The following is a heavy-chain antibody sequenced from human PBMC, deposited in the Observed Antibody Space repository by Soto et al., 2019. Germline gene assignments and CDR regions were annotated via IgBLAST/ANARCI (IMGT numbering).Heavy chain of an antibody. CDR3: ARDNGDGYNLGW. CDR2: IYYSGST. V-gene: IGHV4-31*03. D-gene: IGHD5-12*01. Sequence: PSETLSLTCTVSGGSISSGGYYWSWIRQHPGKGLEWIGYIYYSGSTYYNPSLKSRVTISVDTSKNQFSLELSSVTAADTAVYYCARDNGDGYNLGWWGQGTLVTVSS. J-gene: IGHJ4*02. CDR1: GGSISSGGYY.